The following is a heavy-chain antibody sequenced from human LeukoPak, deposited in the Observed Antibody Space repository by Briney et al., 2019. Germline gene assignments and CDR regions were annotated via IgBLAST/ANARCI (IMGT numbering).Heavy chain of an antibody. V-gene: IGHV3-7*03. CDR1: GFTFSNYW. CDR3: AREAKESSGMDV. Sequence: GGSLRLSCAAFGFTFSNYWMSWVRQAPGKGLEWVANIKQDESEKHYVDSVKGRFTISRDNAKKSLYLQMNSLRAEDTAVYYCAREAKESSGMDVWGKGTRSPSPQ. J-gene: IGHJ6*04. CDR2: IKQDESEK.